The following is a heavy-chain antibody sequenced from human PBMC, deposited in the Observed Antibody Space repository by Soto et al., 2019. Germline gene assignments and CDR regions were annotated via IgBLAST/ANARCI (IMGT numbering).Heavy chain of an antibody. CDR2: INHSGST. D-gene: IGHD3-3*01. V-gene: IGHV4-34*01. Sequence: SETLSLTCAVYGGSFSGYYWSWIRQPPGKGLEWIGEINHSGSTNYNPSLKSRVTISVDTSKNQFSLKLSSVTAADTAVYYCARQGIGITIFGVVIIKNGAFDYWGQGTLVTVS. J-gene: IGHJ4*02. CDR1: GGSFSGYY. CDR3: ARQGIGITIFGVVIIKNGAFDY.